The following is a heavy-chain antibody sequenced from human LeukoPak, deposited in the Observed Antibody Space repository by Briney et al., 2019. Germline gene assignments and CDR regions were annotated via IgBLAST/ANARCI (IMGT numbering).Heavy chain of an antibody. CDR1: GFTFSKYW. CDR2: INQDGSEK. CDR3: ASEGEYYFGYFH. Sequence: GGSLRLSCAASGFTFSKYWMTWVRQAPGKGLEWVANINQDGSEKNCVDSVKGRFTISRDNAKSSLYLQMNSLRAEDTAIYYCASEGEYYFGYFHWGQGSLVTVSS. V-gene: IGHV3-7*01. J-gene: IGHJ4*02. D-gene: IGHD3-10*01.